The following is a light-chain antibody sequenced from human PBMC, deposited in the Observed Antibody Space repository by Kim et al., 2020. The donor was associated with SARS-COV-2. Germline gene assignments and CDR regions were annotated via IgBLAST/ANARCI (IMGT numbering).Light chain of an antibody. CDR2: DAS. Sequence: EIVLTQSPATVFLSPGERATLSCRASQCVSGHLAWYQQKPGQAPRLLIFDASYRAAGIPARFSGSGSGTDLTLTITSLEPEDYAVYYCQYNKTFGQGTKVDIK. V-gene: IGKV3-11*01. CDR1: QCVSGH. J-gene: IGKJ1*01. CDR3: QYNKT.